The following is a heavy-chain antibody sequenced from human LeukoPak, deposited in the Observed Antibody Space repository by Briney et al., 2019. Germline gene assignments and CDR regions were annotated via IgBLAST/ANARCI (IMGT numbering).Heavy chain of an antibody. J-gene: IGHJ6*03. Sequence: GASVKVSCKASGGTFSSYAISWVRQAPGQGLEWMGRIIPILGIANYAQKFQGRVTMTEDTSTDTAYMELSSLRSEDTAVYYCASYLRFPLGDYYYMDVWGKGTTVTVSS. CDR2: IIPILGIA. CDR1: GGTFSSYA. D-gene: IGHD3-3*01. V-gene: IGHV1-69*04. CDR3: ASYLRFPLGDYYYMDV.